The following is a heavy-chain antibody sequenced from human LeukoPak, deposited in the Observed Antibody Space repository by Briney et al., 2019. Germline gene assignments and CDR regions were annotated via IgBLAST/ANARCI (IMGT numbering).Heavy chain of an antibody. Sequence: KPSETLSLTCAVYGGSFSGYYWSWIRQPPGKGREWIGEINHSGSTNYNPSLKSRVTISVDTSKNQFSLKLSSVTAADTAVYYCARGGARWFGELVRRWFDPWGQGTLVTVSS. CDR3: ARGGARWFGELVRRWFDP. CDR2: INHSGST. D-gene: IGHD3-10*01. J-gene: IGHJ5*02. CDR1: GGSFSGYY. V-gene: IGHV4-34*01.